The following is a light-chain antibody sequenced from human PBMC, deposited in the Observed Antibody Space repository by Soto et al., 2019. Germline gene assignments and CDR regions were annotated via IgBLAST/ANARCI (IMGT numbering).Light chain of an antibody. Sequence: DIQMIQSPSSLSASVGDRVTITCRASQSISSYLNWYQQKPGKAPKLLIYAASSLQSGVPPRFSGSGSGTEFTLTISSLQPDDFATYYCQQYESYWTFGQGTKVDNK. CDR3: QQYESYWT. J-gene: IGKJ1*01. CDR1: QSISSY. CDR2: AAS. V-gene: IGKV1-39*01.